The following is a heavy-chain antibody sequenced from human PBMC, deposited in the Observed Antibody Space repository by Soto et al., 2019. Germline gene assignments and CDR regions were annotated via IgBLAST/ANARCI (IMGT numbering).Heavy chain of an antibody. CDR3: ATRPREGGYCGVFDY. J-gene: IGHJ4*02. CDR1: GDSISSYY. CDR2: VHHSGTT. V-gene: IGHV4-59*01. Sequence: PSETLSLTCTVSGDSISSYYGTWIRQSPGKGPEWIGYVHHSGTTNYNPSLESRVTMSLDTSKNQFSLTLNAVTAADTAVYYCATRPREGGYCGVFDYWTQGNLVPVSS. D-gene: IGHD2-21*01.